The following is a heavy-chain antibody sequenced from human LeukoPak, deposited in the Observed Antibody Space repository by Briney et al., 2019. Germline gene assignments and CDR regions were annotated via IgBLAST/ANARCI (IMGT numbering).Heavy chain of an antibody. V-gene: IGHV4-34*01. Sequence: SETLSLTCAVYGGSFNGYSWNWIRQPPGKGLEWIGEINHSGSPTYNPSLKSRVTMSVDTSKNQFSLKLTSVTAADTAVYYCGRENTTVTTFHYNYYGMDVWGQGTTVTVSS. D-gene: IGHD4-17*01. CDR3: GRENTTVTTFHYNYYGMDV. J-gene: IGHJ6*02. CDR2: INHSGSP. CDR1: GGSFNGYS.